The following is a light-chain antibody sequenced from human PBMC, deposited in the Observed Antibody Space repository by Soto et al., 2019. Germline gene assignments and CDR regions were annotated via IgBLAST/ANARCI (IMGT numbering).Light chain of an antibody. CDR1: QSISNN. Sequence: EIVMTQSPATLSVSPGERATLSCRASQSISNNLAWYHQRPGQAPRLLIYGASTRATGIPARFSGSGSGTEFTLTISGLQSEDFAVYYCQQYNNWWTFGQGTRVEIK. CDR3: QQYNNWWT. CDR2: GAS. J-gene: IGKJ1*01. V-gene: IGKV3-15*01.